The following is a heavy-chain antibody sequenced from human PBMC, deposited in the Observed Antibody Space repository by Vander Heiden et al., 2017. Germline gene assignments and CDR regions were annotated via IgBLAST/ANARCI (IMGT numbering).Heavy chain of an antibody. J-gene: IGHJ2*01. Sequence: QVQLQESGPGLVKPSETLSLTCTVSGGSISSYYWSWIRQPPGKGLEWIGYIYYSGSTNYNPSLKSRVTISVDTSKNQFSLKLSSVTAADTAVYYCARDGPGGRGISGWYFDLWGRGTLVTVSS. D-gene: IGHD3-16*01. CDR2: IYYSGST. CDR1: GGSISSYY. CDR3: ARDGPGGRGISGWYFDL. V-gene: IGHV4-59*01.